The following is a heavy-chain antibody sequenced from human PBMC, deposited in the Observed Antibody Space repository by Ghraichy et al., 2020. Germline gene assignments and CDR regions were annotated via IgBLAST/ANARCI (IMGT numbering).Heavy chain of an antibody. CDR2: ISAYNGNT. CDR1: GYTFTSYG. Sequence: ASVKGSCKASGYTFTSYGISWVRQAPGQGLEWMGWISAYNGNTNYAQKLQGRVTMTTDTSTSTAYMELRSLRSDDTVVYYCARDPVPNGSGSYYVVYWGQGTLVTVSS. D-gene: IGHD3-10*01. J-gene: IGHJ4*02. V-gene: IGHV1-18*01. CDR3: ARDPVPNGSGSYYVVY.